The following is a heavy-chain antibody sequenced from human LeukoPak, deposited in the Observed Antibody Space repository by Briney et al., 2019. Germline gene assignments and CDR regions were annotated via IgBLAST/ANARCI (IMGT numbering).Heavy chain of an antibody. J-gene: IGHJ6*02. V-gene: IGHV1-18*01. CDR1: GYTFTSYG. CDR3: ARAPYYDFWSGYYSHYYYGMDV. CDR2: ISAYNGNT. D-gene: IGHD3-3*01. Sequence: ASVKVSCKASGYTFTSYGISWVRQAPGQGPEWMGWISAYNGNTNYAQKFQGWVTMTRDTSISTAYMELSRLRSDDTAVYYCARAPYYDFWSGYYSHYYYGMDVWGQGTTVTVSS.